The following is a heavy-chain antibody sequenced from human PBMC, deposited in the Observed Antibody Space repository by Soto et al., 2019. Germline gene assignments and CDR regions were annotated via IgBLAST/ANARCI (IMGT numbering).Heavy chain of an antibody. V-gene: IGHV3-23*01. D-gene: IGHD1-7*01. CDR1: GFSFVRYA. CDR2: ISSSERSSST. CDR3: TRDGPIRGLLELHVKYSDY. J-gene: IGHJ4*01. Sequence: EVELLESGGTLVQPGGSLRLSCSASGFSFVRYAMSWVRQAPGKGLEWIATISSSERSSSTYYIEAVKGRFTISRDDSNNLLFLEMKNMRTEDTALYYCTRDGPIRGLLELHVKYSDYXXXGTHVAVXS.